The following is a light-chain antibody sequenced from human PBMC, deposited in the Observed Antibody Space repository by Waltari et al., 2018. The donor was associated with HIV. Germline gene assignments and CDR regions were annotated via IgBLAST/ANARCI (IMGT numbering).Light chain of an antibody. CDR1: SSNIGAGYD. J-gene: IGLJ2*01. Sequence: QSVLTQPPSVSGAPGQRVTISCTGSSSNIGAGYDVHWYQQLPGTAPKILNSANVNQHSGVPDRFSGSKAGSSASLAITGLQAEDEAHDYCQSFDSSLTTSGVIFGGGTKLTVL. CDR3: QSFDSSLTTSGVI. CDR2: ANV. V-gene: IGLV1-40*01.